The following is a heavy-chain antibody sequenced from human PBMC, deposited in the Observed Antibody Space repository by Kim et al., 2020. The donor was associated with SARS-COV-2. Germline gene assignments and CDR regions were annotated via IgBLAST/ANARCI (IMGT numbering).Heavy chain of an antibody. CDR2: IWYDGSNK. J-gene: IGHJ3*02. CDR3: ARDGIAVATHNAFDI. Sequence: GGSRRLSCAASGFTFSSYGMHWVRQAPGKGLEWVAVIWYDGSNKYYADSVKGRFTISRDNSKNTLYLQMNSLRAEDTAVYYCARDGIAVATHNAFDIWGQGTMVTVSS. V-gene: IGHV3-33*01. CDR1: GFTFSSYG. D-gene: IGHD6-19*01.